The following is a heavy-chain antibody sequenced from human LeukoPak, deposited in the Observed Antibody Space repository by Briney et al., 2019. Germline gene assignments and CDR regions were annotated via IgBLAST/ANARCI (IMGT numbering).Heavy chain of an antibody. CDR2: IIPIFGTA. J-gene: IGHJ4*02. V-gene: IGHV1-69*13. Sequence: SVKVSCKASGGTFSSYAISWVRQAPGQGLEWMGGIIPIFGTANYAQKFQGRVTITADESTSTAYMELSSLRSEDTAVYYCARVPYYDSSGYYFIWGQGTLVTVSS. CDR3: ARVPYYDSSGYYFI. D-gene: IGHD3-22*01. CDR1: GGTFSSYA.